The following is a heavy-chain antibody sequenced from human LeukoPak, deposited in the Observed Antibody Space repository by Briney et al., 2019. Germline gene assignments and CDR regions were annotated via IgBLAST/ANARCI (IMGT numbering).Heavy chain of an antibody. CDR3: ARGTVYGSGSWFDP. J-gene: IGHJ5*02. V-gene: IGHV4-34*01. CDR1: GGSFSGYY. CDR2: INHSGST. Sequence: KTSETLSLTCAVYGGSFSGYYWNWIRQPPGKGLEWIGEINHSGSTNYNSSLKSRVTISVDTSKNQFSLKLSSVTAADTAVYYCARGTVYGSGSWFDPWGQGTLVTVSS. D-gene: IGHD3-10*01.